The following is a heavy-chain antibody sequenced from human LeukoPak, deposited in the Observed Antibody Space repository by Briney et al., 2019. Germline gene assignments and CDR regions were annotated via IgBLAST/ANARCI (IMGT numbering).Heavy chain of an antibody. V-gene: IGHV3-21*01. Sequence: GGSLRLSCAASGFTFSSYSMNWVRQAPGKGLEWVSSISSSSSYIYYADSVKGRFTISRDNAKNSLYLQMNSLRAEDTAVYYCARGGIVVVPAAPSRLGYWGQGTLVIVSS. CDR1: GFTFSSYS. D-gene: IGHD2-2*01. CDR2: ISSSSSYI. J-gene: IGHJ4*02. CDR3: ARGGIVVVPAAPSRLGY.